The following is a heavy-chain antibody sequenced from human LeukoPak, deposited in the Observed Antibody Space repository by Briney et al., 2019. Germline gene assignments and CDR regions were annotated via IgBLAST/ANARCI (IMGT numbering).Heavy chain of an antibody. D-gene: IGHD6-19*01. V-gene: IGHV3-30*02. Sequence: PGGSLRLSCTASGFTFSNHGMHWVRQAPGKGLEWVAFIRYDGITKYYADSVKGRFTISRDNSKNTLYLQMNSLRPEDTAVYYCARQGPHYSSGWYVPRPFGYFDYWGQGTLVTVSS. J-gene: IGHJ4*02. CDR3: ARQGPHYSSGWYVPRPFGYFDY. CDR1: GFTFSNHG. CDR2: IRYDGITK.